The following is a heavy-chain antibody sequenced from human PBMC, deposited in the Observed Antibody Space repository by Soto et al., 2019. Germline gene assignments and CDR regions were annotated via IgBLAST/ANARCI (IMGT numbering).Heavy chain of an antibody. CDR3: ARHGDGYNFPY. CDR1: GGSISSIPYY. V-gene: IGHV4-39*01. J-gene: IGHJ4*02. Sequence: QLQLQESGPGLVKPSETLSLTCTVSGGSISSIPYYWAWIRQPPGKGLEWVASIYYSGYTDSNPSLKSRATIYVDTSRNQISLNLSSVTAADTAVYYCARHGDGYNFPYWGQGTLVTVSS. CDR2: IYYSGYT. D-gene: IGHD5-12*01.